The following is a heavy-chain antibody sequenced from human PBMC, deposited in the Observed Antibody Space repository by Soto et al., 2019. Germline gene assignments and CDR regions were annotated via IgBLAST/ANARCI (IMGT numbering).Heavy chain of an antibody. J-gene: IGHJ3*02. Sequence: ASVKVSCKASGYTFTSYGIIWVRQAPGQGLEWMGWISAYNGNTNYAQKLQGRVTMTTDTSTSTAYMELRSLRSDDTAVYYCARVRAESIVVVPAATVDIWGQGTMVTVSS. CDR1: GYTFTSYG. V-gene: IGHV1-18*01. D-gene: IGHD2-2*01. CDR3: ARVRAESIVVVPAATVDI. CDR2: ISAYNGNT.